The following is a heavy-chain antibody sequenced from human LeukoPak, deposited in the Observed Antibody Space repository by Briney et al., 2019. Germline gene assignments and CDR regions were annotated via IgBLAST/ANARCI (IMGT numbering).Heavy chain of an antibody. Sequence: QPGGSLRLSCAASGFTFSSYWMHWVRQAPGKGLEWVSAISGSGGSTYYADSVKGRFTISRDNSKNTLYLQMNSLRAEDTAVYYCAKDSDYYGSRGMADYWGQGTLVTVSS. CDR1: GFTFSSYW. V-gene: IGHV3-23*01. D-gene: IGHD3-10*01. J-gene: IGHJ4*02. CDR3: AKDSDYYGSRGMADY. CDR2: ISGSGGST.